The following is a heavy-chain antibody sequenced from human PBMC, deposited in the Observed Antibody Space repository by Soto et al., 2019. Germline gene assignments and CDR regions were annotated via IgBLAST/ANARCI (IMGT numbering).Heavy chain of an antibody. CDR3: ARGGGFCGADCYKGGIDY. CDR2: ISYDGSDK. J-gene: IGHJ4*02. CDR1: GFTFSPYT. D-gene: IGHD2-21*02. Sequence: GGSLRLSCAASGFTFSPYTMHWVRQTPGKGLEWVAVISYDGSDKNYADSVRGRFTISRDNSKNTLFLQMNSLRAGDTALYYCARGGGFCGADCYKGGIDYWGQGALVTVSS. V-gene: IGHV3-30-3*01.